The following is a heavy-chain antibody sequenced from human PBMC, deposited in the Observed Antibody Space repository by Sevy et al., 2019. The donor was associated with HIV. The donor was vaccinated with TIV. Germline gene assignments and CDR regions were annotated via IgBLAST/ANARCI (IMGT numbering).Heavy chain of an antibody. D-gene: IGHD3-22*01. V-gene: IGHV3-23*01. Sequence: GGSLRLSCAASGFTFSSHAMNWVRQAPGKGLEWVSGIGGSGGSGDKTNYVDSVKGRFTISRDDSKNSLYLQLNSLRAEDTAIYYCATKYDSSGYFDYWGQGTLVTVSS. CDR3: ATKYDSSGYFDY. CDR2: IGGSGGSGDKT. CDR1: GFTFSSHA. J-gene: IGHJ4*02.